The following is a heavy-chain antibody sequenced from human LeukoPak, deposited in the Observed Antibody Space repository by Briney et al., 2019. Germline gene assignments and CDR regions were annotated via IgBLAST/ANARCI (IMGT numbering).Heavy chain of an antibody. J-gene: IGHJ6*04. CDR1: GFTFTTYT. D-gene: IGHD5-18*01. Sequence: GGSLRFSCAASGFTFTTYTINWVRQAPGKGLEWVSSISSTGNYMFYGDSVKGRFTISRDDAKNSLYLQMNSLRAEDTAMYYCARSKIIQLDSMDVWGNGTKVTVSP. V-gene: IGHV3-21*01. CDR3: ARSKIIQLDSMDV. CDR2: ISSTGNYM.